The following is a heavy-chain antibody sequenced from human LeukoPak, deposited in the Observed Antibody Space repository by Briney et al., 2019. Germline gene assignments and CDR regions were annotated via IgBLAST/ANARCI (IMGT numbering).Heavy chain of an antibody. CDR1: GGSISRYY. J-gene: IGHJ4*02. D-gene: IGHD3-3*01. Sequence: PSETLSLTCTASGGSISRYYWSWIRQPPGKGLEWIGYIYYSGSTNYNPSLKSRVTISVDTSKNHFSLKLSSVTAADTAMYYCARAGQGDFWSGLRYFDYWGQGTLVTVSS. V-gene: IGHV4-59*01. CDR2: IYYSGST. CDR3: ARAGQGDFWSGLRYFDY.